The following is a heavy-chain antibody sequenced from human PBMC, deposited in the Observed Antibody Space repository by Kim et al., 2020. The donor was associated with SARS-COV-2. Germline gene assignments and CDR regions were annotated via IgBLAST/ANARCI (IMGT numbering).Heavy chain of an antibody. J-gene: IGHJ4*02. D-gene: IGHD3-10*01. CDR1: GFTVISNN. V-gene: IGHV3-53*01. Sequence: GGSLRLSCAVSGFTVISNNMNWVRQAPGKGLEWVSVIYSSGSIYYAASVKDRFTISRDTSTNTLYLQMNSLRVDDTAVYYCASEILGASSGYLEYWGQGVLVSVSS. CDR3: ASEILGASSGYLEY. CDR2: IYSSGSI.